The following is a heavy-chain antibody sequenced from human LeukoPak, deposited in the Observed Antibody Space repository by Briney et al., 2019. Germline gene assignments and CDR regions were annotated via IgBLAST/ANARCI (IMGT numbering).Heavy chain of an antibody. Sequence: GGSLRLSCAASGFTFSSYWMHWVRQAPGKGLVWVSLINSDGSTTTYADSVKGRFTISRDNAKNTLYLQMNSLRAEDTAVHYCTRPYGSGFDWGQGTLVTVSS. V-gene: IGHV3-74*01. D-gene: IGHD3-10*01. CDR2: INSDGSTT. CDR1: GFTFSSYW. J-gene: IGHJ4*02. CDR3: TRPYGSGFD.